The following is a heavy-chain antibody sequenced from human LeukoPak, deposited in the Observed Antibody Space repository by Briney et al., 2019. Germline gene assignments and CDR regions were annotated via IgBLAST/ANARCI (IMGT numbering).Heavy chain of an antibody. V-gene: IGHV3-30-3*01. J-gene: IGHJ6*02. CDR2: ISYDGGNK. Sequence: GRSLRLSCAASGFTFSSYAVHWVRQAPGKGLEWVAVISYDGGNKYYADSVKGRFTISRDNSKNTLYLQMHSLRVDDTAVYYCAHLVWEYVGGLDVWGQGTTVTVSS. CDR3: AHLVWEYVGGLDV. CDR1: GFTFSSYA. D-gene: IGHD3/OR15-3a*01.